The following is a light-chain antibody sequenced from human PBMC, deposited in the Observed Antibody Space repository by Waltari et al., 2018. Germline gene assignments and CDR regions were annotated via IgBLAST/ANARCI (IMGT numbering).Light chain of an antibody. Sequence: QLVLTQSPSASASLGASVKLTCTLSSGHSSNIIAWHQQQPEKGPRYLRKVNSDGRHSKGDEIPDRFSGSSSGAERYLTISSLQSEDEADYYCQTGGHGTWVFGGGTKLTVL. V-gene: IGLV4-69*01. CDR2: VNSDGRH. CDR3: QTGGHGTWV. J-gene: IGLJ3*02. CDR1: SGHSSNI.